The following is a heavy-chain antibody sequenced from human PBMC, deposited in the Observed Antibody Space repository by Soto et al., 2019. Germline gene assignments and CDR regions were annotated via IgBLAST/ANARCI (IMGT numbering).Heavy chain of an antibody. CDR3: ARDARSRPLDYYYGMHV. V-gene: IGHV4-59*01. CDR2: IYYSGST. CDR1: GGSISSYY. J-gene: IGHJ6*02. Sequence: SETLSLTCTVSGGSISSYYWSWIRQPPGKGLEWIGYIYYSGSTNYNPSLKSRVTISVDTSKNQFSLKLSSVTAADTAVYYCARDARSRPLDYYYGMHVWGQGTTVTVSS. D-gene: IGHD6-13*01.